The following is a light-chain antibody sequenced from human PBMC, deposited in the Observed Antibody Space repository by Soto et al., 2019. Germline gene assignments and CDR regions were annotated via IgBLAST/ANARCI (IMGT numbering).Light chain of an antibody. J-gene: IGLJ2*01. CDR2: GVS. CDR1: SSDVGDYNY. Sequence: QSVLTQPASVSGSPGQSITISCTATSSDVGDYNYVSWYQQHPGKAPRLIIYGVSNRPSGISARFSGSKSGSTASLTISGLQAEDEAEYYCSSYTRTNTLVFGGGTKRTVL. V-gene: IGLV2-14*01. CDR3: SSYTRTNTLV.